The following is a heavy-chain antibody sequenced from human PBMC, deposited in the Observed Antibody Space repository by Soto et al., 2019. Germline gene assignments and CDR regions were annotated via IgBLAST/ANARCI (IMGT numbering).Heavy chain of an antibody. Sequence: SETLSLTCTASGGSVSSGSYYWSWIRQPPGKGLEWIGYIYYSGSTNYNPSLKSRVTISVDTSKNQFSLKLSSVTAADTAVYYCARELIVATNFDYWGQGTLVTVSS. CDR2: IYYSGST. CDR1: GGSVSSGSYY. J-gene: IGHJ4*02. V-gene: IGHV4-61*01. D-gene: IGHD5-12*01. CDR3: ARELIVATNFDY.